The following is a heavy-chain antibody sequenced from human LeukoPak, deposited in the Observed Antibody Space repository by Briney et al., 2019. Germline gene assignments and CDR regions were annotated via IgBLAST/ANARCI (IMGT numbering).Heavy chain of an antibody. J-gene: IGHJ4*02. Sequence: SETLSLTCAVYGGSFSGYYWSWIRQPPGKGLEWIGEINHSGSTNYNPSLKSRVTISVDTSKNQFSLKLSSVTAADTAVYYCARAKPALGNWGQGTLVTVSS. V-gene: IGHV4-34*01. CDR1: GGSFSGYY. D-gene: IGHD1-14*01. CDR2: INHSGST. CDR3: ARAKPALGN.